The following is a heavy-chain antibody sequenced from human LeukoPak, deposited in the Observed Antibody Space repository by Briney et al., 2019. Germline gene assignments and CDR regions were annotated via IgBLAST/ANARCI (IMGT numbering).Heavy chain of an antibody. CDR1: GGSITSGGFS. Sequence: SETLSLTYTVSGGSITSGGFSWTWIRQPPGNGLEWIGYIYHDGTTSYNLSLRSRLTISIDGSKNQFSLKMTSVTAADTAVYYCARGRDILDYWGQGALVAVSS. V-gene: IGHV4-30-2*01. CDR2: IYHDGTT. D-gene: IGHD5-12*01. CDR3: ARGRDILDY. J-gene: IGHJ4*02.